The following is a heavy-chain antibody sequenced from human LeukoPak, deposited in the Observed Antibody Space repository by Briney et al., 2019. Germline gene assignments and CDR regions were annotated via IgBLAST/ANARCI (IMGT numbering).Heavy chain of an antibody. V-gene: IGHV1-69*05. CDR3: ARVEWELPLDAFDI. CDR2: IIPIFGTA. Sequence: SVKVSCKASGGTFSSYAISWVRQAPGQGLEWMGRIIPIFGTANYAQKFQGRVTMTTDTSTSTAYMELRSLRSDDTAVYYCARVEWELPLDAFDIWGQGTMVTVSS. J-gene: IGHJ3*02. D-gene: IGHD1-26*01. CDR1: GGTFSSYA.